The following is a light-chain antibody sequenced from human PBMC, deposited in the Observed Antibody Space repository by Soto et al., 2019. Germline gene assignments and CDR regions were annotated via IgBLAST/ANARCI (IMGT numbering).Light chain of an antibody. Sequence: QSVLTQPPSASGSPGQSVTISCTGTSSDVGAYKYVSWYQQYPGKAPILMIYEVTKRPSGVPDRFSGSKSGNTASLTVSGLQAEDEVDYYCTSYVGNDIWVFGGGTKLTVL. CDR1: SSDVGAYKY. CDR2: EVT. CDR3: TSYVGNDIWV. V-gene: IGLV2-8*01. J-gene: IGLJ3*02.